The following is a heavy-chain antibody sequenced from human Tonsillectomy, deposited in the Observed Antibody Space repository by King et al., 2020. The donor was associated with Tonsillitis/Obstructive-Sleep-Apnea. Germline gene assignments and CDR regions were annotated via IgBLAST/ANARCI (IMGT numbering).Heavy chain of an antibody. V-gene: IGHV3-23*04. CDR1: GFTFSSYA. CDR2: ISGRGGST. J-gene: IGHJ6*02. D-gene: IGHD5/OR15-5a*01. Sequence: VQLVESGGGLVQPGGSLRLSCAASGFTFSSYAMSWVRQAPGKGLEWVSAISGRGGSTYYADSVKGRFTISRDNSKNTLYLQMNSLRAEDTAVYYCAKWTLGVYDSEDYNYGMDVWGQGTTVTVSS. CDR3: AKWTLGVYDSEDYNYGMDV.